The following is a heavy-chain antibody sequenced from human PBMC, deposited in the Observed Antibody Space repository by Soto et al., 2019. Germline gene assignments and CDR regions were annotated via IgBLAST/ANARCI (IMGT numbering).Heavy chain of an antibody. CDR2: IYYSGYT. D-gene: IGHD4-17*01. Sequence: SETLSLTCTVSSSSVSSYYWNWIRQSPGKGLEWIGYIYYSGYTNYNPSLKSRITISVDTSKNQFSLKLSSVTPADTAVYYCAGGGMTTVPYWGQGTLVTGSS. CDR3: AGGGMTTVPY. J-gene: IGHJ4*02. V-gene: IGHV4-59*02. CDR1: SSSVSSYY.